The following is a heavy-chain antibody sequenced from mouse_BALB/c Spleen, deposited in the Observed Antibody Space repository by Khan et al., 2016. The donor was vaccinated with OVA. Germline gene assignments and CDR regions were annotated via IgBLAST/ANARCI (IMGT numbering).Heavy chain of an antibody. D-gene: IGHD1-1*01. V-gene: IGHV5-9-3*01. CDR1: GFSFSSYS. CDR2: ISSGGSYT. CDR3: TGHRGYYGNSPYFDY. Sequence: EVQLVESGGGLVRPGGSLKLSCAASGFSFSSYSMSWVRQTPEKRLEWVATISSGGSYTYYPDSVKGRFTISRDNAQNPQHLQVNRLRAEDPAMDCCTGHRGYYGNSPYFDYWGQGTTLTVSS. J-gene: IGHJ2*01.